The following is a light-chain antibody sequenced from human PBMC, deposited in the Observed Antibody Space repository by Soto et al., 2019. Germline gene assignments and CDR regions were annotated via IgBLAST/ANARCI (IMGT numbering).Light chain of an antibody. Sequence: QPVLTQPASVSGSPGQSITISCTGTSSDVGSYDLVSWYQQHPGKAPKLMIYEGSKRPSGVSNRFSGSKSGNTASLTISGLQAEDEADYYCCSYAGESTLVFGGGTKLTVL. J-gene: IGLJ2*01. V-gene: IGLV2-23*01. CDR1: SSDVGSYDL. CDR2: EGS. CDR3: CSYAGESTLV.